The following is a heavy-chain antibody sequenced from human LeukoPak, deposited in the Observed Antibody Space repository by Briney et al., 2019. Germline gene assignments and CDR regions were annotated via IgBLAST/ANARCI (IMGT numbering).Heavy chain of an antibody. Sequence: GGPLRLSCAASGFTFSSYGMHWVRQAPGKGLEWVAFIRYDGSNKYYADSVKGRFTISRDNSKNTLYLQMNSLRAEDTAVYYCAKDGRQVLRFLEWLPHIDYWGQGTLVTVSS. CDR1: GFTFSSYG. D-gene: IGHD3-3*01. V-gene: IGHV3-30*02. CDR3: AKDGRQVLRFLEWLPHIDY. CDR2: IRYDGSNK. J-gene: IGHJ4*02.